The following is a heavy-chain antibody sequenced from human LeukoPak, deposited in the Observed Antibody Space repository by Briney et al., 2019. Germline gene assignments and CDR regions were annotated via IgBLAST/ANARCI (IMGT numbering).Heavy chain of an antibody. CDR1: GFTFSSYA. CDR2: IGASGADT. Sequence: GGSLRLSCEASGFTFSSYAMTWVRQAPERGQEWVSAIGASGADTYYADSVKGRFTISRDNAKNTLYLHMTSLGAEDTAVYFCARRPRDTSGYYLGAFEAWGQGTTVTVSS. V-gene: IGHV3-23*01. CDR3: ARRPRDTSGYYLGAFEA. J-gene: IGHJ3*01. D-gene: IGHD3-22*01.